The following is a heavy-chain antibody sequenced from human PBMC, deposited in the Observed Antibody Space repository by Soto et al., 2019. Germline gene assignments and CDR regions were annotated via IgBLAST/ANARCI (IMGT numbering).Heavy chain of an antibody. Sequence: PSETLSLTCTVSGGSISSSSYYWGWIRQPPGKGLEWIGSIYYSGSTYYNPSLKSRVTISVDTSKNQFSLKLSSVTAADTAVYYCARHGILSEPPDYWGQGTLVTVSS. D-gene: IGHD1-26*01. J-gene: IGHJ4*02. CDR3: ARHGILSEPPDY. CDR1: GGSISSSSYY. V-gene: IGHV4-39*01. CDR2: IYYSGST.